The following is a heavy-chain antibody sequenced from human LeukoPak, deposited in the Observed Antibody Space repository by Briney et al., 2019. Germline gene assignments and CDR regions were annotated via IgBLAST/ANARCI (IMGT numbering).Heavy chain of an antibody. Sequence: ASVQVSCKASGYTFTGYYMHWVRQAPGQGLEWMGWINPNSGGTNYAQKFQGRVTMTRDTSSSTAYMELSRLRSDDTAVYYCARDPLYSSSFDAFDIWGQGTMVTVSS. J-gene: IGHJ3*02. V-gene: IGHV1-2*02. CDR1: GYTFTGYY. CDR3: ARDPLYSSSFDAFDI. D-gene: IGHD6-13*01. CDR2: INPNSGGT.